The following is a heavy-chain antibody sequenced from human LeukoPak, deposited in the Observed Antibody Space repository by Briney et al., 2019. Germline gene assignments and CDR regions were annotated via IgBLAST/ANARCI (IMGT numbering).Heavy chain of an antibody. CDR1: GFTVSSNY. CDR2: IYSCGST. CDR3: AKVVGSYYDSRRWGYFDY. J-gene: IGHJ4*02. Sequence: GGSLRLSCAASGFTVSSNYMSWVRQAPGKGLEWVSVIYSCGSTYYADSVKGRFTISRDNSRNTLYLQMNSLRAEDTAVYYCAKVVGSYYDSRRWGYFDYWGQGTLVTVSS. V-gene: IGHV3-66*01. D-gene: IGHD3-22*01.